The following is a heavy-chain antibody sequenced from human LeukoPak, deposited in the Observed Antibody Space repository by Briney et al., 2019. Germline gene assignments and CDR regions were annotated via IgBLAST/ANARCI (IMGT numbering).Heavy chain of an antibody. Sequence: PGGSLRLPCAASRFTFNSYAVNWVRQAPGKGLEWVSGINGNGYITYYADSVRGRFTISRDNSKNTLYLQMNSLRAGDTAVYYCARVKRDCSGGSCYSYDYWGQGTLVTVSS. CDR3: ARVKRDCSGGSCYSYDY. D-gene: IGHD2-15*01. V-gene: IGHV3-23*01. J-gene: IGHJ4*02. CDR2: INGNGYIT. CDR1: RFTFNSYA.